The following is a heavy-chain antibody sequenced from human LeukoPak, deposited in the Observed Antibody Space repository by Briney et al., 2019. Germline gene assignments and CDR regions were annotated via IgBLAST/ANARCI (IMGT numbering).Heavy chain of an antibody. CDR1: GRSISSSSYY. CDR2: SYYSGST. CDR3: ARHWQKLVPDH. Sequence: KPSETLSLTCTVSGRSISSSSYYWGWIRQPPGKGLEWFGSSYYSGSTYYNPTVKSRVTISLDTSKNPYSLKLSSVAAADTAVYYCARHWQKLVPDHWGQGTLVTVSS. D-gene: IGHD6-13*01. J-gene: IGHJ4*02. V-gene: IGHV4-39*01.